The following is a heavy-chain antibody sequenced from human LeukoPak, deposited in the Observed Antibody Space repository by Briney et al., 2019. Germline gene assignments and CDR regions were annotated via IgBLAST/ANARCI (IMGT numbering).Heavy chain of an antibody. CDR3: ASALGGQGGH. CDR2: IKNDGSST. CDR1: GFTFSRYW. Sequence: PGGSQTLFCAASGFTFSRYWMHWVRQAPGKGLVWVSLIKNDGSSTTYADSVKGRFTISRDNAKNTLFLQMNSLRADDTAVYYCASALGGQGGHWGQGTLVTVSS. V-gene: IGHV3-74*03. D-gene: IGHD1-26*01. J-gene: IGHJ4*02.